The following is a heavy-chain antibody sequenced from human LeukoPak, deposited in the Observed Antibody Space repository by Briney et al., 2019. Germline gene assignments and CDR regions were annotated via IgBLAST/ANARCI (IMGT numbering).Heavy chain of an antibody. CDR2: IYYSGST. CDR3: ARGRYYFDY. Sequence: SETLSLTCTVSGGSISSSSYYWGWIRQPPGKGLEWIGSIYYSGSTYYNPSLKSRVTISVDTSKNQFSLKLSSVTAADTAVYYCARGRYYFDYWGQGTLVTVSS. J-gene: IGHJ4*02. CDR1: GGSISSSSYY. V-gene: IGHV4-39*07.